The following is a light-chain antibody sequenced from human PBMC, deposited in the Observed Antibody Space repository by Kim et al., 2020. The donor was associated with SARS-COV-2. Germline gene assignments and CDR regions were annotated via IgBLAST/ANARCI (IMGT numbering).Light chain of an antibody. CDR1: KLGDRY. J-gene: IGLJ2*01. Sequence: SYELTQPPSVSVSPGQTASITCSGDKLGDRYACWYQQKPGQSPVLVISQDDKRPSGIPERCSGSNSGNTATLTISGTQAMDEADYYCQAWDSSTVVFGGG. V-gene: IGLV3-1*01. CDR2: QDD. CDR3: QAWDSSTVV.